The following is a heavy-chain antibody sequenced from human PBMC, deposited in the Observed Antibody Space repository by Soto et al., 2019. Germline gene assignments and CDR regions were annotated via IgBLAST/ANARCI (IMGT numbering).Heavy chain of an antibody. CDR3: AREHMYSSSWYVYYYGMDV. J-gene: IGHJ6*02. V-gene: IGHV3-33*01. CDR2: IWYDGSNK. CDR1: GFTFSSYG. D-gene: IGHD6-13*01. Sequence: QVQLVESGGGVVQPGRSLRLSCAASGFTFSSYGMHWVRQAPGKGLEWVAVIWYDGSNKYYADPVKGRFTISRDNSKNTLYLQMNSLRAEDTAVYYCAREHMYSSSWYVYYYGMDVWGQGTTVTVSS.